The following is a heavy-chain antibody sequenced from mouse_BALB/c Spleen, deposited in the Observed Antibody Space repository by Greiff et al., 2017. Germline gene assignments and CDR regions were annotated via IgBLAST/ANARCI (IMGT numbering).Heavy chain of an antibody. D-gene: IGHD2-1*01. V-gene: IGHV1-39*01. CDR3: ARGGNYVRYFDV. J-gene: IGHJ1*01. CDR2: IDPYYGGT. Sequence: EVQLVESGPELEKPGASVKISCKASGYSFTGYNMNWVKQSNGKSLEWIGNIDPYYGGTSYNQKFKGKATLTVDKSSSTAYMQLKSLTSEDSAVYYCARGGNYVRYFDVWGAGTTVTVSS. CDR1: GYSFTGYN.